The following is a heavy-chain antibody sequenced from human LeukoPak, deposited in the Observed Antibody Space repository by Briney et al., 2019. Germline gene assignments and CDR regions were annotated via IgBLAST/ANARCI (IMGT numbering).Heavy chain of an antibody. J-gene: IGHJ4*02. D-gene: IGHD3-16*01. CDR1: GFTFDDYA. CDR2: TSWNSGSI. Sequence: GGSLRLSCAASGFTFDDYAMHWVRQAPGKGLEWVSGTSWNSGSIGYADSVKGRFTISRDNAKNSLYLQMNSLRAEDTALYYCARGNLGDRYDYVWGSLFDCWGQGTLVTVSS. CDR3: ARGNLGDRYDYVWGSLFDC. V-gene: IGHV3-9*01.